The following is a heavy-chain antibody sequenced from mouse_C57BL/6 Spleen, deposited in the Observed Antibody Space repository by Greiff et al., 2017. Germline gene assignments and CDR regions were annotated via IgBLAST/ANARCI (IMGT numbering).Heavy chain of an antibody. D-gene: IGHD1-1*02. Sequence: QVQLQQSGAELARPGASVKLSCKASGYTFTSYGISWVKQRTGQGLEWIGEIYPRSGNTYYNEKFKGKATLTADKSSSTAYMWLRSLTSEDSAVYFCARSGGRGAMDYWGQGTSVTVSS. V-gene: IGHV1-81*01. J-gene: IGHJ4*01. CDR2: IYPRSGNT. CDR3: ARSGGRGAMDY. CDR1: GYTFTSYG.